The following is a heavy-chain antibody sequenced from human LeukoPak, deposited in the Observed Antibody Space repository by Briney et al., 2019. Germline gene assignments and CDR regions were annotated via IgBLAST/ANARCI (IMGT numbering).Heavy chain of an antibody. J-gene: IGHJ3*02. CDR3: ASRTVATIERDAFDI. D-gene: IGHD5-12*01. CDR1: GFTFSGYW. Sequence: GGSLRLSCAASGFTFSGYWMSWVRQAPGKGLEWVANIKQDGSEKYYVDSVKGRFTISRDNAKNSLYLQMNSLGAEDTAVYYCASRTVATIERDAFDIWGQGTMVTVSS. V-gene: IGHV3-7*01. CDR2: IKQDGSEK.